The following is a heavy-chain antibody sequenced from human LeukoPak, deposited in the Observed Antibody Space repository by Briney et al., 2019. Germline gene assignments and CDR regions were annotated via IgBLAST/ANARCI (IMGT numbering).Heavy chain of an antibody. V-gene: IGHV4-59*01. J-gene: IGHJ4*02. CDR2: IHYSGNT. CDR1: GGSISGYY. Sequence: SETLSLTCTVSGGSISGYYWSWIRQPPGKELEWIWYIHYSGNTNYNPSLKSRVTISVDTSKNQFSLKLNSVTAADTAVYYCARGFTQWLGLFDYWGQGTLVTVSS. CDR3: ARGFTQWLGLFDY. D-gene: IGHD6-19*01.